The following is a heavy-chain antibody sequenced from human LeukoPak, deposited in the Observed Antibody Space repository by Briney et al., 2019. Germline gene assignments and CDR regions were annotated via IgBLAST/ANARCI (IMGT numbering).Heavy chain of an antibody. Sequence: SGPTLVNPTQTLTLTCTFSGFSLSTSGMRVSWIRQPPGKALEWLARIDWDDDKFYNTSLKTSLTISKDTSKNQVVLTMTNMDPVDTATYYCARIPTYGDYAYFDYWGQGTLVTVSS. CDR3: ARIPTYGDYAYFDY. D-gene: IGHD4-17*01. CDR1: GFSLSTSGMR. V-gene: IGHV2-70*04. J-gene: IGHJ4*02. CDR2: IDWDDDK.